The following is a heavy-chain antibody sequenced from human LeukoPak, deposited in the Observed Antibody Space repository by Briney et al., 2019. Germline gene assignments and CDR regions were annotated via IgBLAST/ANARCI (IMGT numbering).Heavy chain of an antibody. V-gene: IGHV4-34*01. D-gene: IGHD2-2*01. CDR3: ARAHIVVIFSWFDP. Sequence: SETLSLTCAVYGGSFSGYYWSWIRQPPGKGLEWIGEINHSGSTNYNPSLKSRVTISVDTSKNQFSLKLSSVTAADTAVYYCARAHIVVIFSWFDPWGQGTLVTVSS. CDR2: INHSGST. J-gene: IGHJ5*02. CDR1: GGSFSGYY.